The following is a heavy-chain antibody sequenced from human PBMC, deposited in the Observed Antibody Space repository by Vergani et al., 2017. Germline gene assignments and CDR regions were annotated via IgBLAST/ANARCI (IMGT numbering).Heavy chain of an antibody. CDR3: AKVVMSHFMGAFDI. D-gene: IGHD3-16*01. Sequence: EVQLLESGGGSAQPGESLRLSCVASGFTFDDYAMHWVRQAPGKGLEWVSGISCNSGSIGYADSVKGRFTISRDNAKNSLYLQMNSLRAEDTALYYCAKVVMSHFMGAFDIWGQGTMVTVSS. J-gene: IGHJ3*02. V-gene: IGHV3-9*01. CDR1: GFTFDDYA. CDR2: ISCNSGSI.